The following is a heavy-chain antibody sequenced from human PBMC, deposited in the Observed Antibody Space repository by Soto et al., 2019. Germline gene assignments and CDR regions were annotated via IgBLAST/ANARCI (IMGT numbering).Heavy chain of an antibody. Sequence: PGGSLRLSCSASGFTFSSYAMSWVRQATGKGLEWVSAISGSGGSTYYADSVKGRFTISRENSKNTLYLQMNSLRAKDTAVYYCAKGFSDQLDGIDYWGQRTLVTVSS. CDR1: GFTFSSYA. V-gene: IGHV3-23*01. CDR3: AKGFSDQLDGIDY. J-gene: IGHJ4*02. D-gene: IGHD1-1*01. CDR2: ISGSGGST.